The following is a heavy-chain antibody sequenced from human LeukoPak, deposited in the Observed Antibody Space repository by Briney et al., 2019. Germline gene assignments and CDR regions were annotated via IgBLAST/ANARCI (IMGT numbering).Heavy chain of an antibody. Sequence: GGSLRLSCAASGFTFSSYWMNWVRQAPGKGLVWVSRIASDGSSTTYADSVKGRFSISRDNAKNSLYLQMNSLRVEDTAFYYCAKDNRRHYTSGPNPDSLHWGQGALVTVSS. CDR2: IASDGSST. D-gene: IGHD6-19*01. CDR1: GFTFSSYW. CDR3: AKDNRRHYTSGPNPDSLH. V-gene: IGHV3-74*01. J-gene: IGHJ4*02.